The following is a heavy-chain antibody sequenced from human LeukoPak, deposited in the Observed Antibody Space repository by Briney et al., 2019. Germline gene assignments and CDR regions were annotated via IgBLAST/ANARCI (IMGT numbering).Heavy chain of an antibody. CDR2: IYHRGST. CDR1: GYSISSGYY. J-gene: IGHJ4*02. V-gene: IGHV4-38-2*02. D-gene: IGHD5-18*01. CDR3: ARAGGYGLIDY. Sequence: SETLSLTCTVSGYSISSGYYWGWIRQPPGKGLEWIGSIYHRGSTYYNPSLKSRVTISLDTSKNQFSLKVGSMTAADTAVYYCARAGGYGLIDYWGQGTMVTVSS.